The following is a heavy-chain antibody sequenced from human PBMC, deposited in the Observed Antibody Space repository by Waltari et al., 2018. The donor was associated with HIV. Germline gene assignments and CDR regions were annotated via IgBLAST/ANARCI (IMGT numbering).Heavy chain of an antibody. V-gene: IGHV4-34*01. CDR3: ARVGTGWDGSYYYYGMDV. CDR2: INHSGTT. J-gene: IGHJ6*02. D-gene: IGHD6-19*01. CDR1: GGSFSGYY. Sequence: QVQLQQWGAGLLKPSETLSLTCAVSGGSFSGYYWTWIRQPPGKGLEWIGEINHSGTTNYNPALKGRVTISVDTSKNQFSLKVNSVTAADTALYFCARVGTGWDGSYYYYGMDVWGQGTTVAVSS.